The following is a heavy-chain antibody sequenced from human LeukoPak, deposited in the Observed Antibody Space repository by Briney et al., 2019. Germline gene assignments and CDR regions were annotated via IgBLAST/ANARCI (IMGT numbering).Heavy chain of an antibody. D-gene: IGHD6-13*01. V-gene: IGHV4-38-2*02. CDR2: IYHSGST. CDR3: ARVAAAGDNWFDP. CDR1: GYSISSGYY. Sequence: SETLSLTCTVSGYSISSGYYWGWIRQPPGEGLEWIGSIYHSGSTYYNPSLKSRVTISVDTSKNQFSLKLSSVTAADTAVYYCARVAAAGDNWFDPWGQGTLVTVSS. J-gene: IGHJ5*02.